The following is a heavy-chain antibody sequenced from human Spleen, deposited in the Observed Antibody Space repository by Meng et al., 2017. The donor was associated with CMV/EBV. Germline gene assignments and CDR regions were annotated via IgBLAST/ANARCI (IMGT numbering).Heavy chain of an antibody. Sequence: ASVKVSCKAAGYSFNAYYMHWVRQAPGQGLEWMGWINPNSGDTDYAQKFQGRVTMTRDTSISTAYMELSRLRSDDTAVYYCARAYSSSSKFVDYWGQGTLVTVSS. V-gene: IGHV1-2*02. CDR3: ARAYSSSSKFVDY. CDR2: INPNSGDT. D-gene: IGHD6-6*01. CDR1: GYSFNAYY. J-gene: IGHJ4*02.